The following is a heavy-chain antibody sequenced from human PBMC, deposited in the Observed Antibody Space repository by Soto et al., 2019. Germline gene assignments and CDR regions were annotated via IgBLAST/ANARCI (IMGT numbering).Heavy chain of an antibody. Sequence: GGSLRVSCAASGFTFSSYSMNWVRQAPGKGLEWVSSISSSSSYIYYADSVKGRFTISRDNAKNSLYLQMNSLRAEDTAVYYCARNLHGYYDSSGYYPFDYWGQGTLVTV. CDR3: ARNLHGYYDSSGYYPFDY. J-gene: IGHJ4*02. CDR1: GFTFSSYS. V-gene: IGHV3-21*01. CDR2: ISSSSSYI. D-gene: IGHD3-22*01.